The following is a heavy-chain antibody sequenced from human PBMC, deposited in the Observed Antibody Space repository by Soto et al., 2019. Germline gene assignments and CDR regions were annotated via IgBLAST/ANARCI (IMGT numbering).Heavy chain of an antibody. CDR1: GGSISYYY. CDR2: IYYSGST. D-gene: IGHD6-13*01. J-gene: IGHJ2*01. V-gene: IGHV4-59*01. CDR3: ARVGYSSSWFWYFDL. Sequence: QVQLQESGPGLVRPSETLSLTCTVSGGSISYYYWSWIRQPPGKELEWMGYIYYSGSTKYNPSLKSRVTISLDTSQNQFSLKLSSVTAADTAVYYCARVGYSSSWFWYFDLWGRGALVSVS.